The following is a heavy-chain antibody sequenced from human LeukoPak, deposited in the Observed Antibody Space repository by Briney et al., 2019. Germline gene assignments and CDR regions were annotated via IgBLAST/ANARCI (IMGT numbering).Heavy chain of an antibody. CDR2: IYPGDSDT. D-gene: IGHD2-21*02. J-gene: IGHJ4*02. Sequence: GESLKISCKGSGYSFTSYWIGWVRQMPGKGLEWMGIIYPGDSDTRYSPSFQGQVTISADKSISTAYLQWSSLKASDTAMYYYARRAAYCGGDCYSDYWGQGTLVTVSS. CDR3: ARRAAYCGGDCYSDY. V-gene: IGHV5-51*01. CDR1: GYSFTSYW.